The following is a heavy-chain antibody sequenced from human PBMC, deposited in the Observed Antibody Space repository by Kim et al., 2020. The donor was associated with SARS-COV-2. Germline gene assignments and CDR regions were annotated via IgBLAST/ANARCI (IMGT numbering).Heavy chain of an antibody. CDR2: INPNSGGT. V-gene: IGHV1-2*02. CDR3: AIDRTGAAGDGVGH. D-gene: IGHD4-17*01. Sequence: ASVKVSCKASGYTFTGYYVHWLRQAPGQGLEWMGWINPNSGGTNYAQKFQGRVTMTRYTSITTAYMELSRLTSDDTAVYYCAIDRTGAAGDGVGHWGQGTLVTVSS. CDR1: GYTFTGYY. J-gene: IGHJ1*01.